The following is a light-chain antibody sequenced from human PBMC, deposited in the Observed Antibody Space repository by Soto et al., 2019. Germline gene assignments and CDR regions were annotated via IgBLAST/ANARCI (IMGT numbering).Light chain of an antibody. CDR3: LQHNTYPLS. V-gene: IGKV1-17*01. Sequence: DSQMTQSLSSLSACVGDRVTMTCRASQDLSSNSGWYQQQPRKAPKHLIFPTSSVQSGVPSRFSGSGSGTKFTLTISSLQPEDFATYYCLQHNTYPLSFGQGTRLEI. CDR1: QDLSSN. CDR2: PTS. J-gene: IGKJ5*01.